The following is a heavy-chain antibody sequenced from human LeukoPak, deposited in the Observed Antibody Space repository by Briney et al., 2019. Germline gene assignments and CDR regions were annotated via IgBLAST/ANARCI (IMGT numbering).Heavy chain of an antibody. J-gene: IGHJ5*02. V-gene: IGHV4-34*01. CDR1: GGSFSGYY. CDR2: INHSGST. CDR3: ARSPGSLTNWFDP. Sequence: PSETLSLTCAVYGGSFSGYYWSWIRQPPGKGLEWIGEINHSGSTNYNPSLKSRVTISVDTSKNQFSLKLSSVTAADTAVYYCARSPGSLTNWFDPWGQGTLVTVSS. D-gene: IGHD2-21*02.